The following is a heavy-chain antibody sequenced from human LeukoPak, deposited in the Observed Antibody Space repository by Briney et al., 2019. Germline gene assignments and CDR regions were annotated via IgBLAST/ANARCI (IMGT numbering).Heavy chain of an antibody. CDR1: GGSFSGYY. CDR2: IHYSGSS. CDR3: AKGAAATY. D-gene: IGHD6-13*01. Sequence: LETLSLTCAVYGGSFSGYYWSWIRQPPGKGLEWIGYIHYSGSSNYNPSLKSRVTISLDTSNNQFSLKLSSVTAADTAVYYCAKGAAATYWGQGTLVTVSS. V-gene: IGHV4-59*01. J-gene: IGHJ4*02.